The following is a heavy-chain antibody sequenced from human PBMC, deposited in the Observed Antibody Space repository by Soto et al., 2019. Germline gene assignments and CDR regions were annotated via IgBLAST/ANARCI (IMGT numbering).Heavy chain of an antibody. J-gene: IGHJ5*02. CDR1: GGSISSSSYY. V-gene: IGHV4-39*01. D-gene: IGHD6-19*01. CDR2: ISYSGST. Sequence: QLQESGPGLVKPSETLSLTCTVSGGSISSSSYYWGWIRQPPGKWLERIGSISYSGSTYYNPSLKSRVTISVDTSRNQFSLKLSCLTAADTAVYYCASSAEGEDAVADYHSGWFDPWGQGTLVTVSS. CDR3: ASSAEGEDAVADYHSGWFDP.